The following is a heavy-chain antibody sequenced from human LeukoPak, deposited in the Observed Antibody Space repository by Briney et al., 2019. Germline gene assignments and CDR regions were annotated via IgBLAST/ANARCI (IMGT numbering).Heavy chain of an antibody. CDR1: GFTVSGHS. D-gene: IGHD1-26*01. CDR3: ATSRYSGGYSDGMDV. V-gene: IGHV3-53*04. J-gene: IGHJ6*02. CDR2: IYSGGGT. Sequence: PGGSLRLSCAASGFTVSGHSLTWVRQAPGKGLEWVSIIYSGGGTYYADSVKGRFTISRHNSKNTLYLQMNSLRAEDTAVYYCATSRYSGGYSDGMDVWGQGTTVTVSS.